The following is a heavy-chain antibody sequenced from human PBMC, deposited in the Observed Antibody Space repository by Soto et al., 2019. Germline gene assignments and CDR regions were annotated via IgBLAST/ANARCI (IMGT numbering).Heavy chain of an antibody. Sequence: ASVKVSCKASGYTFTSYHIDWVRQAPGQGLEWMGKISPSGDRTWYAQKYRGRVTMTRDTSTSTDYMELSSLRFEDTAVYYCARDGGYYGDDDHWGQRTLVTVSA. J-gene: IGHJ4*02. D-gene: IGHD4-17*01. CDR3: ARDGGYYGDDDH. V-gene: IGHV1-46*01. CDR2: ISPSGDRT. CDR1: GYTFTSYH.